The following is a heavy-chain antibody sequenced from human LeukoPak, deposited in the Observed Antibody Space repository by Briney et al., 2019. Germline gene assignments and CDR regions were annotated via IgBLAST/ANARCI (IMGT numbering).Heavy chain of an antibody. J-gene: IGHJ4*02. CDR1: GGCFRGYY. CDR3: ARAGDCCGYSDY. CDR2: INHSGST. V-gene: IGHV4-34*01. D-gene: IGHD3-22*01. Sequence: PSETLSRACAVYGGCFRGYYWTWMRQPRGKGREWIGEINHSGSTTYNPFLKSRVTISVDTSKNQFSLTLSSVTAADTAVHYCARAGDCCGYSDYWAQGTLVTVSS.